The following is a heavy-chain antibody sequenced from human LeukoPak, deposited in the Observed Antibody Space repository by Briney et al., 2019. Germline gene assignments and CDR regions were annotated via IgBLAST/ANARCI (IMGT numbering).Heavy chain of an antibody. Sequence: PGGSLRLSCAASGFTFSSYAMSWVRQAPGKGLEWVSAISGSGGSTYYADSVKGRFTISRDNSKSTLYLQMNSLRAEDTAVYYCAKVPQMDYYDSSGYYVFDYWGQGTLVTVSS. CDR2: ISGSGGST. D-gene: IGHD3-22*01. V-gene: IGHV3-23*01. CDR3: AKVPQMDYYDSSGYYVFDY. J-gene: IGHJ4*02. CDR1: GFTFSSYA.